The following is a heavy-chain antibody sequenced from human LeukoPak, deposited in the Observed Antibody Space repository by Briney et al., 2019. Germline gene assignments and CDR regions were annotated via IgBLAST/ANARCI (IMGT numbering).Heavy chain of an antibody. CDR1: GGSISSYY. CDR3: AREARGYIYGSPHDAFDI. CDR2: IYYSCST. D-gene: IGHD5-18*01. Sequence: SETLSLTCTVSGGSISSYYWSWIRQPPGKGLGWIGYIYYSCSTNYNPSLKSRVTISVDTSKNQFSLKLSSVTAADTAVYYCAREARGYIYGSPHDAFDIWGQGTMVTVSS. V-gene: IGHV4-59*01. J-gene: IGHJ3*02.